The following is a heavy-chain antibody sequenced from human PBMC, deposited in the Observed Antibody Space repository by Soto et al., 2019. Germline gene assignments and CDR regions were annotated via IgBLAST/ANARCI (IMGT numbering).Heavy chain of an antibody. CDR1: DDSINSDKYY. V-gene: IGHV4-39*01. CDR3: ARLEGLATISYYFDF. J-gene: IGHJ4*02. D-gene: IGHD3-9*01. CDR2: IYYRGNA. Sequence: PSETLSLTCSVSDDSINSDKYYWGWIRQPPRKGLEWIGSIYYRGNAYYNPSLQTRVTISLDKSKSQFSLKLNSVTAADSAVYFCARLEGLATISYYFDFWGPGALVTVSS.